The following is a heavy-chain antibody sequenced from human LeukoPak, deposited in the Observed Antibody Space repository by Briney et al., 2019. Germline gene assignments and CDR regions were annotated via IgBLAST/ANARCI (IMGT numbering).Heavy chain of an antibody. CDR1: GGSFSGYY. CDR2: INHSGST. V-gene: IGHV4-34*01. CDR3: ARADKERWGYYYYMDV. J-gene: IGHJ6*03. D-gene: IGHD1-1*01. Sequence: PSETLSLTCAVYGGSFSGYYWSWIRQPPGKGLEWIGEINHSGSTNYNPSLKSRVTISVDTSKNQFSLKLSSVTAADTAVYYCARADKERWGYYYYMDVRGKGTTVTVSS.